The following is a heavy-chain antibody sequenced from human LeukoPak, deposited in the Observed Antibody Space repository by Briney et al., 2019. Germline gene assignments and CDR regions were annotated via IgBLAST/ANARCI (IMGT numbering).Heavy chain of an antibody. CDR2: INPNSDVK. Sequence: ASVKVSCKASGYTITSYYMHWGRQAPGQGLEGMGRINPNSDVKNYAQKFQRRVTMTRDTSISTDYMELSRLGADDTAVYYWARLLSSSWYGVFDYWGKGTLVTVSS. CDR1: GYTITSYY. D-gene: IGHD6-13*01. CDR3: ARLLSSSWYGVFDY. V-gene: IGHV1-2*06. J-gene: IGHJ4*02.